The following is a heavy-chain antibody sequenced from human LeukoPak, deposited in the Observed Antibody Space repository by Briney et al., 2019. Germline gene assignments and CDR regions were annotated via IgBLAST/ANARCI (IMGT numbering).Heavy chain of an antibody. J-gene: IGHJ4*02. Sequence: SETLSLTCTVSGGSISSYYWSWIRQPAGKGLEWIGRIYTSGRTNYNPSLKSRVTMSVDTSKNQFSLKLSSVTAADTAVYYCARLRGAMTTVTSNFDSWGQGTLVTVSS. CDR3: ARLRGAMTTVTSNFDS. D-gene: IGHD4-17*01. V-gene: IGHV4-4*07. CDR2: IYTSGRT. CDR1: GGSISSYY.